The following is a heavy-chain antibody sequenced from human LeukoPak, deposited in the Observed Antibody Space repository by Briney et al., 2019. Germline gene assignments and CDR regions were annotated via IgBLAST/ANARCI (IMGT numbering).Heavy chain of an antibody. CDR1: GYTFTNYY. CDR3: ATGGHVRVYDSSAYYGHY. D-gene: IGHD3-22*01. V-gene: IGHV1-46*01. CDR2: INPGGDNT. J-gene: IGHJ4*02. Sequence: ASVKVSCKASGYTFTNYYIHWVRQAPGQGLEWMGLINPGGDNTDYAQNFQGRVTMTRDMSTSTVYMELSSLRSEDTAVYYCATGGHVRVYDSSAYYGHYWGQGTLVTVSS.